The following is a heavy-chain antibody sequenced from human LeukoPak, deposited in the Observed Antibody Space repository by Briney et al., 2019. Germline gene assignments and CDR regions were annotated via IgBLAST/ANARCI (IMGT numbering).Heavy chain of an antibody. D-gene: IGHD2/OR15-2a*01. V-gene: IGHV3-74*01. J-gene: IGHJ5*02. Sequence: PGGSLRLSCAASGFGFSSHWMHWVRQAPGEGLVWVSRSNSDGSVRNYADSVEGRFIISRDNAKNTLYLQMNNLGVEDTAVYFCARDPSVNNAIGYNWFDHWGQGALVTVSS. CDR3: ARDPSVNNAIGYNWFDH. CDR2: SNSDGSVR. CDR1: GFGFSSHW.